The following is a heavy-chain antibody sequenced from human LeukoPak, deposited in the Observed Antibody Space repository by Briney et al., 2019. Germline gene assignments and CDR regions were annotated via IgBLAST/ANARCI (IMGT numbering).Heavy chain of an antibody. D-gene: IGHD6-13*01. J-gene: IGHJ3*02. V-gene: IGHV4-59*01. Sequence: SETLSLTCSVSGGSISSYYWSWIRQPPGKGLEWIGYMYYSGSTKYNPSLKSRVTISVDTSKNQFSLKLSSVTAADTAVYYCARGEYSSSWYPFGAFDIWGQGTMVTIS. CDR2: MYYSGST. CDR3: ARGEYSSSWYPFGAFDI. CDR1: GGSISSYY.